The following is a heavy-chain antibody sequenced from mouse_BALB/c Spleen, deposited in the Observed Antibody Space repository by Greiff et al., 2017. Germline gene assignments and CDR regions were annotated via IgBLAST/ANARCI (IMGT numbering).Heavy chain of an antibody. CDR2: ISNGGGST. D-gene: IGHD2-10*01. V-gene: IGHV5-12-2*01. Sequence: DVKLVESGGGLVQPGGSLKLSCAASGFTFSSYTMSWVRQTPEKRLEWVAYISNGGGSTYYPDTVKGRFTISRDNAKNTLYLQMSSLKSEDTAMYYCASPTMSFAYWGQGTLVTVSA. CDR1: GFTFSSYT. J-gene: IGHJ3*01. CDR3: ASPTMSFAY.